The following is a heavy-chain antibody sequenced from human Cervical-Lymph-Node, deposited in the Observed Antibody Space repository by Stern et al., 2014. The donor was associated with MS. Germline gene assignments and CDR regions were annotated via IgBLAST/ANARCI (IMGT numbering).Heavy chain of an antibody. CDR3: ARRGHGYMGIDY. J-gene: IGHJ4*02. CDR1: GYRFTHYW. Sequence: EDQLVESGAEVRKPGESLRISCEVSGYRFTHYWIGWARQMPGKGLEWMGIIYPGDSETRYSPSFQGQVTILVDKSNTTTYLQWSSLKVSDTAMYYCARRGHGYMGIDYWGQGALVTVSS. V-gene: IGHV5-51*03. CDR2: IYPGDSET. D-gene: IGHD5-24*01.